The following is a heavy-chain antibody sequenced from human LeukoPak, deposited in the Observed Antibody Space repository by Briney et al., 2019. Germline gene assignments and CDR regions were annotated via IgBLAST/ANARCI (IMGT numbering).Heavy chain of an antibody. CDR1: GFIFNNYA. CDR2: ISWNSGSI. Sequence: GRSLRLSCAGSGFIFNNYAMHWVRQPPGKGLEWVSGISWNSGSIDYADSVKGRFTISRDNAQNSLYLQMNSLRAEDTALYYCAKDIYGDSLNYFDYWGQGTLVTVSS. V-gene: IGHV3-9*01. D-gene: IGHD4-17*01. CDR3: AKDIYGDSLNYFDY. J-gene: IGHJ4*02.